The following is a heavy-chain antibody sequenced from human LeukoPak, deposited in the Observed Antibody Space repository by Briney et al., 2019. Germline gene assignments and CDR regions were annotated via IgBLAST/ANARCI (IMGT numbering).Heavy chain of an antibody. CDR3: ARPQFDWLFDGAFGI. V-gene: IGHV4-34*01. CDR2: INHSGST. D-gene: IGHD3-9*01. Sequence: SETLSLTCAVYGGSFSAYYWSWIRQPPGKGLEWIGEINHSGSTNYNPSLKSRVTISVDTSKNQFSLRLNSVTAADTAVYYCARPQFDWLFDGAFGIWGQGTMVTVSS. J-gene: IGHJ3*02. CDR1: GGSFSAYY.